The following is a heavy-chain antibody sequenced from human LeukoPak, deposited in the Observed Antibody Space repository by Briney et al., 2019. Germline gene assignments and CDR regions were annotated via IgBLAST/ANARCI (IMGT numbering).Heavy chain of an antibody. J-gene: IGHJ3*02. D-gene: IGHD3-22*01. CDR3: AREPHDSSGYHDAFDI. Sequence: GASVKVSCKASGYTFTSYGISWVRQAPGQGLEWMGWINAYNGNTNYAQKLQGRVTMTTDTSTSTAYMELRSLRSDDTAVYYCAREPHDSSGYHDAFDIWGQGTMVTVSS. CDR2: INAYNGNT. V-gene: IGHV1-18*01. CDR1: GYTFTSYG.